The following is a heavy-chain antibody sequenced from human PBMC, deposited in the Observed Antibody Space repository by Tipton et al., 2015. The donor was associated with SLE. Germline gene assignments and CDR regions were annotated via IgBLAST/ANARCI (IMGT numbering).Heavy chain of an antibody. D-gene: IGHD3-22*01. CDR3: GRGVYSEGSVGMDV. V-gene: IGHV3-21*01. J-gene: IGHJ6*02. Sequence: SLRLSCTASEFSFSTYTMNWVRQAPGMGLEWLSSIDSNGNHIYYADSVKGRFTISRDNAKNSLYLQMNSLRAEDTAVYYCGRGVYSEGSVGMDVWGQGTTVTVSS. CDR1: EFSFSTYT. CDR2: IDSNGNHI.